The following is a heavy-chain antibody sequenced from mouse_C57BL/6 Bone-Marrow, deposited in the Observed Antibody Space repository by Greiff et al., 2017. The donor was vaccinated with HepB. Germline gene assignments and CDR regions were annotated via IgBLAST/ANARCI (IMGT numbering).Heavy chain of an antibody. J-gene: IGHJ3*01. Sequence: DVHLVESGGGLVKPGGSLKLSCAASGFTFSDYGMHWVRQAPEKGLEWVAYISSGSSTIYYADTVKGRFTISRDNAKNTLFLQMTSLRSEDTAMYYCARPYYYGSSPWFAYWGQGTLVTVSA. CDR3: ARPYYYGSSPWFAY. V-gene: IGHV5-17*01. CDR2: ISSGSSTI. CDR1: GFTFSDYG. D-gene: IGHD1-1*01.